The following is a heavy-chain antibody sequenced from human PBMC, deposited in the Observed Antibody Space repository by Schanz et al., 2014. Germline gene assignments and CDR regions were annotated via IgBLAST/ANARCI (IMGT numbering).Heavy chain of an antibody. CDR3: AKVDRTRYYAMDV. J-gene: IGHJ6*02. Sequence: QVQLVQSGAEVKQPGASVKVSCKASGGTFSSSTLTWVRQAPGQGLEWMGRIIPILDKTNYAQKFQGRVTMTADKSPSTVYMEVSGLRSEDTAVYYCAKVDRTRYYAMDVWGQGTTVTVSS. CDR1: GGTFSSST. D-gene: IGHD3-9*01. V-gene: IGHV1-69*09. CDR2: IIPILDKT.